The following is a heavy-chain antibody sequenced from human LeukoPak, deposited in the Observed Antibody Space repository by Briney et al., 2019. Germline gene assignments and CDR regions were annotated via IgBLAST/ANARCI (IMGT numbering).Heavy chain of an antibody. D-gene: IGHD2-2*01. CDR2: IYHSGST. J-gene: IGHJ5*02. CDR3: ARSCSSTSCYSSADWFDP. Sequence: PSETLSLICAVSGGSISSSNWWSWVRQPPGKGLEWIGEIYHSGSTNYNPSLKSRVTISVDKSKNQFSLKLSSVTAADTAVYYCARSCSSTSCYSSADWFDPWGQGTLVTVSS. CDR1: GGSISSSNW. V-gene: IGHV4-4*02.